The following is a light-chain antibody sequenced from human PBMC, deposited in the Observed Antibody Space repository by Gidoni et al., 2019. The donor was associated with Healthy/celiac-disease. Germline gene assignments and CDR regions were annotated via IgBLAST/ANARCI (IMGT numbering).Light chain of an antibody. CDR2: GNS. V-gene: IGLV1-40*01. Sequence: QSVLTQPPSVSGAPGQRVTISCTGRSSNIGAGYDVHWYQQLPGTAPKLLIYGNSNRPSGVPDRFSGSKSGTSASLAITGLQAEDEAVYYCQSYDSSLSGSKVFGTGTKVTVL. CDR3: QSYDSSLSGSKV. CDR1: SSNIGAGYD. J-gene: IGLJ1*01.